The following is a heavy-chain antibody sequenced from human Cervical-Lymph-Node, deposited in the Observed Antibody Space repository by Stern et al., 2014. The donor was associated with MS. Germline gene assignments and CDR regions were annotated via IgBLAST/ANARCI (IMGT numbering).Heavy chain of an antibody. CDR3: ARAIFGLNTAAMAPDAFDT. Sequence: VQLVESGGGLIQPGGSLRLSCAAPGFTVSNNYMSWVRQAPGKGLEWVSLIYTDDSTYYAGSVKGRFTISRDMCKKKLFLQMNSLRAEDTAVYYCARAIFGLNTAAMAPDAFDTWGQGTMVTVSS. CDR2: IYTDDST. V-gene: IGHV3-53*01. J-gene: IGHJ3*02. CDR1: GFTVSNNY. D-gene: IGHD3-3*01.